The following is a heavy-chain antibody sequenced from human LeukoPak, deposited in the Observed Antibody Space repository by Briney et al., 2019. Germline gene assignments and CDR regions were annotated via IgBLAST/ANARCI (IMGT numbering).Heavy chain of an antibody. V-gene: IGHV1-18*01. Sequence: GASVKVSCKASGYTFTSYGISWVRQAPGQGLEWMGWISAYNGNTNYAQKLQGRVTMTTDTSTSTVYMELRSLRSDDTAVYYCARGFGDDSSGYYYVVAFDYWGQGTLVTVSS. CDR1: GYTFTSYG. CDR2: ISAYNGNT. CDR3: ARGFGDDSSGYYYVVAFDY. J-gene: IGHJ4*02. D-gene: IGHD3-22*01.